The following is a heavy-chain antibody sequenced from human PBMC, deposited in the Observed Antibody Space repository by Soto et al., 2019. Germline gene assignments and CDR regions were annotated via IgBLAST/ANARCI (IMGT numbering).Heavy chain of an antibody. CDR2: IIPIFGTA. J-gene: IGHJ3*02. CDR1: GGTFSSYA. CDR3: ARLTTGTTGPPQNDAFDI. D-gene: IGHD1-1*01. V-gene: IGHV1-69*01. Sequence: QVQLVQPGAEVKKPGSSVKVSCKASGGTFSSYAISWVRQAPGQGLEWMGGIIPIFGTANYAQKFQGRVTITADESTSTAYMELSSLRSEDTAVYYCARLTTGTTGPPQNDAFDIWGQGTMVTVSS.